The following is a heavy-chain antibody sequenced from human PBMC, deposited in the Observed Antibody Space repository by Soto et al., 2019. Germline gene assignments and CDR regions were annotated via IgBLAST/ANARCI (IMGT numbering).Heavy chain of an antibody. V-gene: IGHV1-8*01. CDR1: GYIFTNYD. CDR2: INPNSGNT. D-gene: IGHD5-12*01. CDR3: ATVRFKVATIQFDY. Sequence: ASVKVSCKASGYIFTNYDINWVRQATGQGLEYLGWINPNSGNTGYVQKFKGRVTMTRNTSINTAYMELNSLRSEDTAVYYCATVRFKVATIQFDYWGQGTLVTVSS. J-gene: IGHJ4*02.